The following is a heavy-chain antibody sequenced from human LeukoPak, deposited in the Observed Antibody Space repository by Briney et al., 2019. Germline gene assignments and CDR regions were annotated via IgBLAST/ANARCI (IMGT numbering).Heavy chain of an antibody. V-gene: IGHV4-39*07. Sequence: SETLSPTCTVSGGSISSSSYYWGWIRQPPGKGLEWIGSIYYSGSTNYNPPLKSRVTMSVDTSKNQFSLKLSSVTAADTAVYYCARDYDLDYWGQGTLVTVSS. CDR1: GGSISSSSYY. CDR3: ARDYDLDY. J-gene: IGHJ4*02. D-gene: IGHD3-16*01. CDR2: IYYSGST.